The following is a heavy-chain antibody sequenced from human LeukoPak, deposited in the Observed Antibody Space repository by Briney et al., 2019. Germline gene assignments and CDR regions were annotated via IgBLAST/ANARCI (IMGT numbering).Heavy chain of an antibody. CDR3: AKDPEEYYYDSDGY. J-gene: IGHJ4*02. CDR1: GFTFSSYA. D-gene: IGHD3-22*01. Sequence: GGSLRLSCAASGFTFSSYAMSWVRQAPGKGLEWVAFIRYDGSNKYYADSVKGRFTISRDNSKNTLYLQMNSLRAEDTAVYYCAKDPEEYYYDSDGYWGQGTLVTVSS. CDR2: IRYDGSNK. V-gene: IGHV3-30*02.